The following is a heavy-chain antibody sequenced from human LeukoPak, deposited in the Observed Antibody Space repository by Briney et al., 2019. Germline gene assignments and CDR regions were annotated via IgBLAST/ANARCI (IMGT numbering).Heavy chain of an antibody. Sequence: ASVKVSCKASGYTFTSYAMHWVRQAPGQRLEWMGWINAGNGNTKYSQKFQGRVTITRDTSASTAYMELRSLRSDDTAVYYCARDLDRGYCSSTSCHTNWFDPWGQGTLVTVSS. D-gene: IGHD2-2*02. CDR2: INAGNGNT. CDR3: ARDLDRGYCSSTSCHTNWFDP. CDR1: GYTFTSYA. V-gene: IGHV1-3*01. J-gene: IGHJ5*02.